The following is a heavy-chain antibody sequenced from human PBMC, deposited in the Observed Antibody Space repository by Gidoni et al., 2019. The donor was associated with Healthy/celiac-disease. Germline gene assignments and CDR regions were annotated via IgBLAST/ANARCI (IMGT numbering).Heavy chain of an antibody. D-gene: IGHD2-15*01. J-gene: IGHJ5*02. CDR3: ARMGYCSGGSCYSEWWFYP. CDR2: IDWDYDK. V-gene: IGHV2-70*04. Sequence: QVTLKESGPALVKPTQTLTLTCTFSGFSLRTSGMRVSWIRQTPGKALEWRARIDWDYDKFYSTSLKTTLTISKDTSKNQVVLTMTNMDPVDTATYYCARMGYCSGGSCYSEWWFYPWGQGTLVTVSS. CDR1: GFSLRTSGMR.